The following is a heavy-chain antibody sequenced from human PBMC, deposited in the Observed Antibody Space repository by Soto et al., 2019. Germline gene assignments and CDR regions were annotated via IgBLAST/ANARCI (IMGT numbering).Heavy chain of an antibody. J-gene: IGHJ4*02. Sequence: SQTLSLTCAISGDSVSSNSAAWNWIRQSPSKGLEWLGRTYYRSKWYNDYAVSVKSRITINPDTSKNQFSLQLNSVTPEDTAVYYCASQSVLWFGELSYFDYWGQGTLVTVSS. D-gene: IGHD3-10*01. V-gene: IGHV6-1*01. CDR2: TYYRSKWYN. CDR1: GDSVSSNSAA. CDR3: ASQSVLWFGELSYFDY.